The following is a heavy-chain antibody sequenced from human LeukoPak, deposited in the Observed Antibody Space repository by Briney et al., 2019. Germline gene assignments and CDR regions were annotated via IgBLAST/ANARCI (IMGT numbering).Heavy chain of an antibody. Sequence: KASETLSLTCTVSGGSISSYYWGWIRQPPGKGLEWIGSIYYSGSTYYNPSLKSRVTISVDTSKNQFSLKLSSVTAADTAVYYCARLHYGGNYGYYYYYMDVWGKGTTVTISS. CDR3: ARLHYGGNYGYYYYYMDV. J-gene: IGHJ6*03. D-gene: IGHD4-23*01. CDR1: GGSISSYY. CDR2: IYYSGST. V-gene: IGHV4-39*01.